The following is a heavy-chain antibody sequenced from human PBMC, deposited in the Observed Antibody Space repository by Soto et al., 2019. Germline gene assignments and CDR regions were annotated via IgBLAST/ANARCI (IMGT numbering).Heavy chain of an antibody. CDR3: AKRGSITLTLSKATKMDV. D-gene: IGHD3-22*01. V-gene: IGHV3-30*18. Sequence: QVQLVESGGGVVQPGRSLRLSCAASGFTFSSYGIHWVRQAPGKGLEWVAVISYDGRSQYYADSVKGRFTISRDNSKNTLYLQMNSLRAEDTAVYYCAKRGSITLTLSKATKMDVWGQGTTVTVSS. J-gene: IGHJ6*02. CDR2: ISYDGRSQ. CDR1: GFTFSSYG.